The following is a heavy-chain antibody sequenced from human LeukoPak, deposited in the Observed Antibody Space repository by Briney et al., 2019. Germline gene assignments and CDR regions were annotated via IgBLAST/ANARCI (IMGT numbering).Heavy chain of an antibody. D-gene: IGHD1-26*01. V-gene: IGHV3-21*01. CDR2: ISSSSSYI. CDR3: ARESGSRYGMDV. CDR1: GFTSSSYS. Sequence: PGGSLRLSCAASGFTSSSYSMNWVRQAPGKGLEWVSSISSSSSYIYYADSVKGRFTISRGNAKNSLYLQMNSLRAEDTAVYYCARESGSRYGMDVWGQGTTVTVSS. J-gene: IGHJ6*02.